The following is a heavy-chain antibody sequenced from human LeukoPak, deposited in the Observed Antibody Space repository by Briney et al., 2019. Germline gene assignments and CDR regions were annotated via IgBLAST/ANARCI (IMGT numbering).Heavy chain of an antibody. V-gene: IGHV3-33*01. CDR2: IWYDGSNK. Sequence: PGRSMRLSCEAYGFTFSSYGMHWVSQAAGKGLEWVAVIWYDGSNKYHADSVKGRFTISRDNSKNTLYLQMNSLRAEDTAVYYCARGNDYGDYWGQGTLVTVSS. CDR3: ARGNDYGDY. J-gene: IGHJ4*02. CDR1: GFTFSSYG.